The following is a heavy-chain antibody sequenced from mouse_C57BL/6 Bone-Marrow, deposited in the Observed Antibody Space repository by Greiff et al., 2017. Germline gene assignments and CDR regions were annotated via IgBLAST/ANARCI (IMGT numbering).Heavy chain of an antibody. CDR1: GFTFSDYG. D-gene: IGHD2-3*01. CDR3: ARGGIYDGYYGY. J-gene: IGHJ2*01. V-gene: IGHV5-17*01. CDR2: ISSGSSTI. Sequence: EVQRVESGGGLVKPGGSLKLSCAASGFTFSDYGMHWVRQAPEKGLEWVAYISSGSSTIYYADTVKGRFTISRDNAKNTLFLQMTSLRSEDTAMXYCARGGIYDGYYGYWGQGTTLTVSS.